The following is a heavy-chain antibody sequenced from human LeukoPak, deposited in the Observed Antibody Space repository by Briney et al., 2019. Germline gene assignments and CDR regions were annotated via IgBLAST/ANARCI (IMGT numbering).Heavy chain of an antibody. V-gene: IGHV4-59*12. CDR2: IYYSGST. Sequence: SETLSLTCTVSGGSISSYYWSWIRQPPGKGLEWIGYIYYSGSTNYNPSLKSRVTISVDTSKNQFSLKLSSVTAADTAVYYCARELLDFWSGYYYFDYWGQGTLVTVSS. D-gene: IGHD3-3*01. CDR1: GGSISSYY. CDR3: ARELLDFWSGYYYFDY. J-gene: IGHJ4*02.